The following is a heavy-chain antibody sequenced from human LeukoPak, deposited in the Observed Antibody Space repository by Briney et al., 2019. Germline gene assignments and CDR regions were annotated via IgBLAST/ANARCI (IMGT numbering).Heavy chain of an antibody. CDR1: GFSVDDYA. J-gene: IGHJ4*01. V-gene: IGHV3-9*01. D-gene: IGHD6-19*01. CDR2: ISWNSASF. CDR3: AKDTDKQWLVGGYFDY. Sequence: GGSPRLSCAASGFSVDDYAMHWVRQAPGKGLEWVSGISWNSASFGYADSVRGRFSISRDNAKKSLYLQMHSLRAEDTAFYYCAKDTDKQWLVGGYFDYWGHGTLVTVSS.